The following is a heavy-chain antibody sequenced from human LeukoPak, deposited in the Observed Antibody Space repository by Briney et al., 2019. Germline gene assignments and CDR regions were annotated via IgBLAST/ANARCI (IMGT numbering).Heavy chain of an antibody. CDR2: INPNSGGT. Sequence: ASVKVSCKASGYTFTGYYMHWVRQAPGQGLEWMGRINPNSGGTNYAQKFQGRVTMTTDTSTSTAYMELRSLRSDDTAVYYCARDLPPNYYDSSGYPGDYWGQGTLVTVSS. J-gene: IGHJ4*02. V-gene: IGHV1-2*06. D-gene: IGHD3-22*01. CDR1: GYTFTGYY. CDR3: ARDLPPNYYDSSGYPGDY.